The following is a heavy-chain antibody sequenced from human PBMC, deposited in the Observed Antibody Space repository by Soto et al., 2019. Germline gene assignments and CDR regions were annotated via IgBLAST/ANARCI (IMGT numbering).Heavy chain of an antibody. J-gene: IGHJ4*02. V-gene: IGHV3-21*01. CDR1: GFTFSSYS. Sequence: GGSLRLSCAASGFTFSSYSMNWVRQAPGKGLEWVSSISSSSSYIYYADSVKGRFTISRDNAKNSLYLQMNSLRAQDTAVYYCAREGSTQQLDYWGQGTLVTVSS. D-gene: IGHD1-26*01. CDR3: AREGSTQQLDY. CDR2: ISSSSSYI.